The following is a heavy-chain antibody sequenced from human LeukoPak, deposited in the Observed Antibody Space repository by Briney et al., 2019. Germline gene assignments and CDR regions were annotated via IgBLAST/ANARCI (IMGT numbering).Heavy chain of an antibody. J-gene: IGHJ3*02. CDR3: ARLRITMIVVVEPSDAFDI. CDR1: GGSISSSSYY. V-gene: IGHV4-39*01. Sequence: SETLSLTCTVSGGSISSSSYYWGWIRQPPGKGLEWIGSIYYSGSTYYNPSLKSRVTISVDTSKNQFSLKLSPVTAADTAVYYCARLRITMIVVVEPSDAFDIWGQGTMVTVSS. CDR2: IYYSGST. D-gene: IGHD3-22*01.